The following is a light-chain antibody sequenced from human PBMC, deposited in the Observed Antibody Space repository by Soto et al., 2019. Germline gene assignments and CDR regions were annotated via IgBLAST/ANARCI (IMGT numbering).Light chain of an antibody. V-gene: IGKV1-5*03. CDR3: QQYNSYWT. CDR2: KAS. J-gene: IGKJ1*01. CDR1: QSISSW. Sequence: DIQMTQSPSTLSASVGDRVTITCRASQSISSWLAWYQQKPGKAPKLLIYKASSLESGVPTRFSGSGSGTDFTITLSSLHPDDFATYYCQQYNSYWTFGQGTKVEIK.